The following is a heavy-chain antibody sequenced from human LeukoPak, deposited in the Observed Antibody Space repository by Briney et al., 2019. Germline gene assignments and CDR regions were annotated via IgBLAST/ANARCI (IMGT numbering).Heavy chain of an antibody. V-gene: IGHV3-11*01. J-gene: IGHJ4*02. Sequence: GGSLRLSCAASGFTFSDYHMSWIRQAPGKGLEWVSYISSSGSTIYYADSVKGRLTISRDNAKNSLYLQMNSLRAEDTAVYYCARERYQLRAGYWGQGTLVTVSS. CDR1: GFTFSDYH. CDR3: ARERYQLRAGY. D-gene: IGHD2-2*01. CDR2: ISSSGSTI.